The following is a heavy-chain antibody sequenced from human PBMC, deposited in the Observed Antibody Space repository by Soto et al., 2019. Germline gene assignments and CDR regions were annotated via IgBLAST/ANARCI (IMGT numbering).Heavy chain of an antibody. V-gene: IGHV3-33*01. D-gene: IGHD2-15*01. CDR3: ARDGGYCSGGSCYPGDY. CDR1: GFTFSSYG. Sequence: QVQLVESGGGVVQPGRSLRLSCAASGFTFSSYGMHWVRQAPGKGLEWVAVIWYDGSNKYYADSVKGRFTISRDNSKNTLYLQRNSLRAEDKAVYYCARDGGYCSGGSCYPGDYWGQGTLVTVSS. J-gene: IGHJ4*02. CDR2: IWYDGSNK.